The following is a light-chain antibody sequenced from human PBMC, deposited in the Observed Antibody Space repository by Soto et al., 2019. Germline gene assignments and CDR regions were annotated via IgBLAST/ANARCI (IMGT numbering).Light chain of an antibody. J-gene: IGKJ1*01. Sequence: EIVLTQSSATLSLSPGERATLSCRASQSVSSYLAWYQQKPGQAPRLLIYDASNRATGIPARFSGSGSGTDFTLTISSLEPEDFAVHYCQQRSNWHPWTFGQGTKV. CDR1: QSVSSY. V-gene: IGKV3-11*01. CDR2: DAS. CDR3: QQRSNWHPWT.